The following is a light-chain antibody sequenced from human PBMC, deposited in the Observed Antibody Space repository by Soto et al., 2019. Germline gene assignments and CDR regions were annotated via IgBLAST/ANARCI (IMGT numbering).Light chain of an antibody. Sequence: DIQMTQSPSILSASVGDSVTMTCRASQSISSWLDWYQQKPGKAPKLLIYDASTLESGVSSRVSGCGTETEFTLTISSLQPYDFATYYCQQYMSYSFGQGTKVDIK. J-gene: IGKJ1*01. CDR2: DAS. V-gene: IGKV1-5*01. CDR1: QSISSW. CDR3: QQYMSYS.